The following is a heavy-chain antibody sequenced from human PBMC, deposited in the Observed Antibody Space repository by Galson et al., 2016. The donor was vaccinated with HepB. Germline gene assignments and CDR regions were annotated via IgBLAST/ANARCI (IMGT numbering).Heavy chain of an antibody. CDR3: VRHLPAGGWYEGYFDL. J-gene: IGHJ2*01. D-gene: IGHD6-19*01. CDR1: GGSISSYY. Sequence: ETLSLTCTVSGGSISSYYSSWIRQPPGKGLEWIGYIYYSGSTNYNPSLKSRVTISVDTSKNQFSLRLSSVTAADTAVYYCVRHLPAGGWYEGYFDLWGRGTLVTVSS. V-gene: IGHV4-59*08. CDR2: IYYSGST.